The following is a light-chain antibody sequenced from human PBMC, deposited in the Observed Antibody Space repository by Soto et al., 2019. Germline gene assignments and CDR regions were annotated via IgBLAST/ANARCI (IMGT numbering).Light chain of an antibody. CDR1: QSISSW. CDR2: KAS. V-gene: IGKV1-5*03. J-gene: IGKJ1*01. CDR3: QQYADYST. Sequence: DIQMTQSPSTLSASVGDRVTITCRASQSISSWLAWYQQKPGKAPKLLINKASSLESGVPSRFSGSGSGTEFTLTISSLQAEDFATYYCQQYADYSTFGQGTKVDIK.